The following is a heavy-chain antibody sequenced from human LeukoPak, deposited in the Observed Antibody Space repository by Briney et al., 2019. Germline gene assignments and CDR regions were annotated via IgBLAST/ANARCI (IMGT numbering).Heavy chain of an antibody. J-gene: IGHJ6*04. Sequence: GASVRVSCKVSGYTLTELSMHWVRQAPGKGLEWMGGFDLEDGETIYAQKFQGRVTMTEDTSTDTAYMELSSLRSEDTAVYCCATDGSGGLGVVVAAADYYYGMDVWGKGTTVTVSS. D-gene: IGHD2-15*01. CDR1: GYTLTELS. CDR2: FDLEDGET. V-gene: IGHV1-24*01. CDR3: ATDGSGGLGVVVAAADYYYGMDV.